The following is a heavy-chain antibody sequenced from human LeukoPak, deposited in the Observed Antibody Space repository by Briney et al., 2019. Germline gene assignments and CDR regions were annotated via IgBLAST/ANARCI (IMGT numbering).Heavy chain of an antibody. CDR1: GGSISSGDYY. J-gene: IGHJ2*01. Sequence: NPSETLSLTCTVSGGSISSGDYYWSWIRQPPGKGLEWIGYIYYSGSTCYNPSLKSRVTISVDTSKNQFSLKLSSVTAADTAVYYCARENSSGYSAYWYFDLWGRGTLVTVSS. V-gene: IGHV4-30-4*01. CDR3: ARENSSGYSAYWYFDL. D-gene: IGHD3-22*01. CDR2: IYYSGST.